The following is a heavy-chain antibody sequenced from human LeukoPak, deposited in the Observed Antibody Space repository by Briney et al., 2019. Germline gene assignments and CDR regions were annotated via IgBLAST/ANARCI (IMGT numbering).Heavy chain of an antibody. CDR1: DGSISSGDYY. J-gene: IGHJ4*02. D-gene: IGHD3-3*01. V-gene: IGHV4-30-4*08. CDR2: IYYSGST. CDR3: ARGPKGFLEWFDY. Sequence: PSQTLSLTCTVSDGSISSGDYYWSWIRQPPGKGLEWIGYIYYSGSTYYNPSLKSRVTISVDTSKNQFSLKLSSVTAADTAVYYCARGPKGFLEWFDYWGQGTLVTVSS.